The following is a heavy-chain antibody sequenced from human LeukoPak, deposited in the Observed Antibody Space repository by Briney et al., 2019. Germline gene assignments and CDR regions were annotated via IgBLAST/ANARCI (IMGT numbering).Heavy chain of an antibody. CDR2: IKQDGSEK. D-gene: IGHD3-22*01. CDR1: GFTFSSYL. J-gene: IGHJ4*02. CDR3: AREETYYYDSSGSDY. Sequence: GGSLRLSCAASGFTFSSYLMSWVRQAPGKGLEWVANIKQDGSEKYYVDSVKGRFTISRDNAKNSLYLQMNSLRAEDTAVYYCAREETYYYDSSGSDYWGQGTLVTVSS. V-gene: IGHV3-7*01.